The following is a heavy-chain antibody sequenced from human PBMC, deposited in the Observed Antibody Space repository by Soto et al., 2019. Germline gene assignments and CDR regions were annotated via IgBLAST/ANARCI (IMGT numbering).Heavy chain of an antibody. D-gene: IGHD6-19*01. CDR2: VTRDDKT. CDR1: GFTFSSYA. Sequence: GGSLRLSCAASGFTFSSYAMSWVRQTPRKGLDWVSAVTRDDKTYYADSVKGRFTISRDDSKNMVFLQMNNLRAEDTAIYYCTKEIPVTGTPFFDYWGHGTLVTVSS. V-gene: IGHV3-23*01. J-gene: IGHJ4*01. CDR3: TKEIPVTGTPFFDY.